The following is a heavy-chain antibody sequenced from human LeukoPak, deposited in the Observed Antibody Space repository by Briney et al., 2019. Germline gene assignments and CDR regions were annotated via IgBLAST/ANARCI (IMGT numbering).Heavy chain of an antibody. CDR2: ISGSGGST. V-gene: IGHV3-23*01. Sequence: GGSLRLSCAASGFTFSSYTMNWVRQAPGKGLEWVSYISGSGGSTYYADSVKGRFTISRDNSKNTLYLQMNSLRAEDTAVYYCAKGGSRLLWFGELSNWGQGTLVTVSS. D-gene: IGHD3-10*01. CDR1: GFTFSSYT. CDR3: AKGGSRLLWFGELSN. J-gene: IGHJ4*02.